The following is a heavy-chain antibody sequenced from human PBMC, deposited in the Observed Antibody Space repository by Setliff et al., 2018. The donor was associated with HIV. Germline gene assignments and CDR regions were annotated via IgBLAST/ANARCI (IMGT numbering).Heavy chain of an antibody. J-gene: IGHJ4*02. CDR1: GGSISTYY. CDR2: IYTNGSI. Sequence: SETLSLTCTVSGGSISTYYWTWIRQPPGKGLEWIGYIYTNGSISYNPSLKSRLTISLDTPKNQFSLKLSSVTAADTAVYYCARQERYCTSADCYRYFNYWGQGTLVTVSS. CDR3: ARQERYCTSADCYRYFNY. V-gene: IGHV4-4*09. D-gene: IGHD2-2*02.